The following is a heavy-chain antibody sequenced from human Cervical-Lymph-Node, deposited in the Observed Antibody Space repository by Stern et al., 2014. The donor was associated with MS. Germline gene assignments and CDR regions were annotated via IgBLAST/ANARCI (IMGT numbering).Heavy chain of an antibody. V-gene: IGHV5-51*03. CDR1: GYSFTRNW. D-gene: IGHD4-11*01. CDR3: AREGEIHDYTPEAYYYGMDV. J-gene: IGHJ6*02. CDR2: IYPGDSET. Sequence: VQLVQSGAEVKKPGDSLKISCKASGYSFTRNWIGWVRQVPGKGLEWMGIIYPGDSETKYSPSFQGQVPISADKSISTAYLQWSSLTASDTAMYYCAREGEIHDYTPEAYYYGMDVWGQGTTVTVSS.